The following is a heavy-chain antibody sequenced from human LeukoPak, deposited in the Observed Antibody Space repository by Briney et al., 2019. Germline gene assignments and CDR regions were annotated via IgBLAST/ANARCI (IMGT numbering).Heavy chain of an antibody. Sequence: GGSLRLSCAASKFTFSNYDMNWVRQAPGKGLEWVSYISSSSSTIYYADSVKGRFTISRDSAKNSLYLQMSSLRAEDTAVYYCARGGSSWYSAFDVWGQGTMVTVSS. CDR3: ARGGSSWYSAFDV. D-gene: IGHD6-13*01. J-gene: IGHJ3*01. V-gene: IGHV3-48*01. CDR1: KFTFSNYD. CDR2: ISSSSSTI.